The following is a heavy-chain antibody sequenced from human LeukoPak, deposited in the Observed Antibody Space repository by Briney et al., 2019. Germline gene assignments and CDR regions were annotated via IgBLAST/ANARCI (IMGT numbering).Heavy chain of an antibody. CDR1: GFIFSNYA. CDR2: ISGGGVGT. D-gene: IGHD4-11*01. V-gene: IGHV3-23*01. CDR3: ANEYSKGDV. J-gene: IGHJ3*01. Sequence: GGSLRLSCAASGFIFSNYAMSWVRQAPGKGLEWVSAISGGGVGTYYADSVKGRFTISRDNSKNTLYLQMSSLRAEDTAIYYCANEYSKGDVWGQGTTVTVSS.